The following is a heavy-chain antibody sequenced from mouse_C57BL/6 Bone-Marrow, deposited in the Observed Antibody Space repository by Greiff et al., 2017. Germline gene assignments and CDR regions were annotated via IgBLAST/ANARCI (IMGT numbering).Heavy chain of an antibody. J-gene: IGHJ4*01. D-gene: IGHD1-1*01. CDR1: GYAFSSSW. V-gene: IGHV1-82*01. CDR2: IYPGDGDT. Sequence: VQLQQSGPELVKPGASVKISCKASGYAFSSSWMNWVKQRPGKGLEWIGRIYPGDGDTNYNGKFKGKATLTADKSSSTAYMQLSSLTSEDSAVYFCASITTVVAPYYYAMDYWGQGTSVTVSS. CDR3: ASITTVVAPYYYAMDY.